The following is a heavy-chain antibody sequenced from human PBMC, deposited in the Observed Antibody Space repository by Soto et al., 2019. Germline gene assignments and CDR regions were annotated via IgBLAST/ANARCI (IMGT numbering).Heavy chain of an antibody. CDR1: GFPFSSYS. J-gene: IGHJ3*02. V-gene: IGHV3-21*01. Sequence: GGSLRLCCAASGFPFSSYSMNWVRQAPGKGLEWVSSISSSSSYIYYADSVKGRFTISRDNAKNSLYLQMNSLRAEDTAVYYCAFAGSGSYSNVPDAFDIWGQGTMVTVS. CDR3: AFAGSGSYSNVPDAFDI. CDR2: ISSSSSYI. D-gene: IGHD3-10*01.